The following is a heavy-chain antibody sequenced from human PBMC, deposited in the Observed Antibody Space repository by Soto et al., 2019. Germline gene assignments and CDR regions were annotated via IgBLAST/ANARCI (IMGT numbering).Heavy chain of an antibody. CDR3: ARVDKMDDLYYYYYGMDV. CDR1: GGTFSSYA. V-gene: IGHV1-69*13. D-gene: IGHD1-1*01. Sequence: GASVKVSCKASGGTFSSYAISWVRQAPGQGLEWMGGIIPIFGTANYAQKFQGRVTITADESTSTAYMELSSLRSEDTAVYYCARVDKMDDLYYYYYGMDVWGQGTTVTVSS. CDR2: IIPIFGTA. J-gene: IGHJ6*02.